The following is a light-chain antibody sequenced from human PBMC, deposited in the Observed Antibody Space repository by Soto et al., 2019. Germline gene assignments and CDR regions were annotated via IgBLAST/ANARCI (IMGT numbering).Light chain of an antibody. CDR1: QSIGSY. V-gene: IGKV1-39*01. CDR2: GGS. CDR3: HHYAST. Sequence: DIQMTQSPSSLSASVGDRVTITCRASQSIGSYLNWYQQKPGKAPNLLIHGGSILQSGVPPRFSGGGGGTDFTLTISRLEPEDFAVYFCHHYASTFGQGTKVDIK. J-gene: IGKJ1*01.